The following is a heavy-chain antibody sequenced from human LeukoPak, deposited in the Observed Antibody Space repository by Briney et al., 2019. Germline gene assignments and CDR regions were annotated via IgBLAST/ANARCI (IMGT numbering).Heavy chain of an antibody. D-gene: IGHD2-15*01. Sequence: SETLSLTCTVSGGSISSYYWSWIRQPPGRGLEWIGYIYYSGGTNYNPSLKSRVTISVDTSKNQFSLKLSSVTAADTAVYYCARVRRYCSGGSCFDAFDIWGQGTMVTVSS. V-gene: IGHV4-59*01. CDR3: ARVRRYCSGGSCFDAFDI. CDR2: IYYSGGT. J-gene: IGHJ3*02. CDR1: GGSISSYY.